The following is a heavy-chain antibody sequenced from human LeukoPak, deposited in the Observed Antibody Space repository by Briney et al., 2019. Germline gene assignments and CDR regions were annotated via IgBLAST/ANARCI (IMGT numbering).Heavy chain of an antibody. CDR1: RLTFSSYA. CDR2: IIRSGDRT. Sequence: GGSLRLSCAASRLTFSSYAMSWVRQAPGKGLEWVSSIIRSGDRTYYADSVKGRFTISRDNSKNTLYLQMNSLRAEDTAVYYCVKDTDSSGYYDAFDIWGQGTMVTVSS. V-gene: IGHV3-23*01. CDR3: VKDTDSSGYYDAFDI. J-gene: IGHJ3*02. D-gene: IGHD3-22*01.